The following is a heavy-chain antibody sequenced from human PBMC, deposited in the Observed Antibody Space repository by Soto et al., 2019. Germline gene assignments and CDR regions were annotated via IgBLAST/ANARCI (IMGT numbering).Heavy chain of an antibody. Sequence: GEALKISCKGSGYSFSSYWISWVRQMPGKGLEWMGRIDPSDSYTNYSPSFQGHVTISADKSISTAYLQWSSLKASDTAMYYCARLPLEYGLLVHYYGMDVWGKGTTVTVSS. CDR1: GYSFSSYW. J-gene: IGHJ6*04. CDR2: IDPSDSYT. V-gene: IGHV5-10-1*01. CDR3: ARLPLEYGLLVHYYGMDV. D-gene: IGHD6-6*01.